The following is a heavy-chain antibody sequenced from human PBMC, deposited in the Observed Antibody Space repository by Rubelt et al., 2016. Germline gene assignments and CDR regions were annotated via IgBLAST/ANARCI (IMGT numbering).Heavy chain of an antibody. Sequence: QVQLQQWGAGLLKPSETLSLTCAVFGGPFSGYYWSWIRQPPGKGLEWIGEINHSGSTNYNPSLKSRVTISLDTSKNQFSRGLGCVTAAETAVYYCARGAVAGIRSCFDPWGQGTLVTVSS. V-gene: IGHV4-34*01. CDR2: INHSGST. J-gene: IGHJ5*02. CDR1: GGPFSGYY. CDR3: ARGAVAGIRSCFDP. D-gene: IGHD6-19*01.